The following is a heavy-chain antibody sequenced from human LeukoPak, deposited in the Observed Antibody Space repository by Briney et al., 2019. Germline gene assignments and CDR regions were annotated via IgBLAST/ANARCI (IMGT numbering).Heavy chain of an antibody. CDR3: ARVRQWLVRVNDAFDI. Sequence: LGASAKVSCKASGYTFTSYYMHWVRQAPGQGLEWMGIINPSGGSTSYAQKFQGRVTMTRDTSTSTVYMELSSLRSEDTAVYYCARVRQWLVRVNDAFDIWGQGTMVTVSS. V-gene: IGHV1-46*01. D-gene: IGHD6-19*01. CDR2: INPSGGST. J-gene: IGHJ3*02. CDR1: GYTFTSYY.